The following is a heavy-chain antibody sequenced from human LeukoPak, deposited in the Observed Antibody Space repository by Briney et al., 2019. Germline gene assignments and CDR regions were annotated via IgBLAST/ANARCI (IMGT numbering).Heavy chain of an antibody. D-gene: IGHD6-6*01. V-gene: IGHV4-34*01. Sequence: SETLSLTCAVYGGSFSGNYWSWIRQPPGKGLEWIGEINHSGSTNYNPSLKSRVTISVDTSKNQFSLKLSSVTAADTAVYYCAREGAARPLYYYYYGMDVWGQGTTVTVSS. CDR3: AREGAARPLYYYYYGMDV. CDR1: GGSFSGNY. CDR2: INHSGST. J-gene: IGHJ6*02.